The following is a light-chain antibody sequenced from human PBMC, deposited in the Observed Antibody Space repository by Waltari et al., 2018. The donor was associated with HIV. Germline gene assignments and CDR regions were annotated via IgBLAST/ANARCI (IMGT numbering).Light chain of an antibody. Sequence: ETVMTQSPLSLPVTPGEPASISCTSSESLLYDNGYNYLDWYVQKPGQSPQLLIYLGSHRASGVPDRFSGSGSGTDFILKISRVEAEDVGVYYCMQALQTPYTFGQGTKLEIK. CDR1: ESLLYDNGYNY. CDR3: MQALQTPYT. CDR2: LGS. J-gene: IGKJ2*01. V-gene: IGKV2-28*01.